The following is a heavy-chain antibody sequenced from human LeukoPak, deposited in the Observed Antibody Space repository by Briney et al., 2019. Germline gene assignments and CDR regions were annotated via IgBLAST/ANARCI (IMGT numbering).Heavy chain of an antibody. CDR3: ARGQRDSSGYYPNNWFDL. Sequence: SETLSLTCAVYGGSFSGYYWSWIRQPPGNGLEWIGEINHSGSTNYNPSLKSRVTISVDTSKNQFSLKLSSVTAADTAVYYCARGQRDSSGYYPNNWFDLWGQGTLVTVSS. D-gene: IGHD3-22*01. V-gene: IGHV4-34*01. J-gene: IGHJ5*02. CDR1: GGSFSGYY. CDR2: INHSGST.